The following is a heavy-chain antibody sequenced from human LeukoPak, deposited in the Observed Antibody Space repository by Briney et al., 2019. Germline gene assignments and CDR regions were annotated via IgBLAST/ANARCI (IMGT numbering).Heavy chain of an antibody. J-gene: IGHJ3*02. D-gene: IGHD5-24*01. CDR3: ARPRDGYNYGAFDI. CDR2: ISTGSSTI. V-gene: IGHV3-48*02. CDR1: GFTFNIYA. Sequence: GRSLRLSCAASGFTFNIYAMHWVRQAPGKGLAWVSYISTGSSTIHYADSVKGRFTISRDNAKNSLYLQMNSLRDEDTAVYYCARPRDGYNYGAFDIWGQGTMVTVSS.